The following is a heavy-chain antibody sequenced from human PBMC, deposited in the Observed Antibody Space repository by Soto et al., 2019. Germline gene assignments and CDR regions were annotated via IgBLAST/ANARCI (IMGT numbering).Heavy chain of an antibody. Sequence: ASVKVSCKTSGYTFTSYYMHWVRQAPGQGLEWMGIINPSGGSTSYAQKFQGRVTMTRDTSTSTVYMELSSLRSEDTAVYYCARDRRRSRSSNWFDPCGQGNLVTVSS. CDR2: INPSGGST. D-gene: IGHD6-13*01. CDR3: ARDRRRSRSSNWFDP. J-gene: IGHJ5*02. CDR1: GYTFTSYY. V-gene: IGHV1-46*03.